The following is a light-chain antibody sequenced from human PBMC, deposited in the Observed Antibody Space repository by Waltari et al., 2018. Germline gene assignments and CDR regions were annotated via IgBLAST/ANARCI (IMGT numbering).Light chain of an antibody. CDR1: QTVTSNF. CDR3: QQHGSSPRT. V-gene: IGKV3-20*01. CDR2: DAS. J-gene: IGKJ1*01. Sequence: EIVLTQSPVTLSLSPGERATLSCRASQTVTSNFLAWYQQKPGQAPRLLIYDASNRVTGIPDRFSGRGSGTDFTLTITRLEPEDVAVYFCQQHGSSPRTFGQGTKVEIK.